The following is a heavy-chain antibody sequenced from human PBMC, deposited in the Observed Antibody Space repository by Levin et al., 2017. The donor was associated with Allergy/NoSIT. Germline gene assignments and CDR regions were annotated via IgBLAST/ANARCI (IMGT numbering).Heavy chain of an antibody. Sequence: SETLSLTCTVSGGSISSYYWSWIRQPPGKGLEWIGYIYYSGSTNYNPSLKSRVTISVDTSKNQFSLKLSSVTAADTAVYYCARRFSGSVRYFDLWGRGTLVTVSS. D-gene: IGHD6-19*01. CDR1: GGSISSYY. CDR3: ARRFSGSVRYFDL. V-gene: IGHV4-59*08. CDR2: IYYSGST. J-gene: IGHJ2*01.